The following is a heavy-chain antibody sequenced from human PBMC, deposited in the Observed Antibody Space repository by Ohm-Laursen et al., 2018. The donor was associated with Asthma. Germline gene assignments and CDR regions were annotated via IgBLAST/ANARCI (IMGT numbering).Heavy chain of an antibody. CDR1: GYAITSNH. CDR3: AGAVVVPAAYYYYYGMDV. CDR2: IKPSGGGT. D-gene: IGHD2-2*01. Sequence: ASVKVSCKASGYAITSNHMHWVRQAPGQGLEWMGLIKPSGGGTIYAQKFQGRVTMTEDTSTDTAYMELSSLRSEDTAVYYCAGAVVVPAAYYYYYGMDVWGQGTTVTVSS. J-gene: IGHJ6*02. V-gene: IGHV1-46*01.